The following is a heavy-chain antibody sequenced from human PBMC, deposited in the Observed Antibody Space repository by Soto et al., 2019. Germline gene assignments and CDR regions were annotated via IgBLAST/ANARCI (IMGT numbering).Heavy chain of an antibody. CDR1: GGSISSYY. CDR3: ARRDIVVVPAAVRGYYDFWSGSAPSDAFDI. D-gene: IGHD2-2*01. V-gene: IGHV4-59*08. CDR2: IYYSGST. Sequence: ASETLSLTCTVSGGSISSYYWSWIRQHPGKGLEWIGYIYYSGSTNYNPSLKSRVTISVDTSKNQFSLKLSSVTAADTAVYYCARRDIVVVPAAVRGYYDFWSGSAPSDAFDIWGQGTMVTVSS. J-gene: IGHJ3*02.